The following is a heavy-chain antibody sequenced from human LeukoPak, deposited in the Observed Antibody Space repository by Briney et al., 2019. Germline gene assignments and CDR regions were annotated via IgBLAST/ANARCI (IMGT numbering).Heavy chain of an antibody. D-gene: IGHD1-26*01. CDR1: GFTFSNYG. J-gene: IGHJ4*02. CDR3: ARKFLPGRLIDY. Sequence: PGGSLRLSCAASGFTFSNYGMHWVRQAPGKGLEWVAVISYDGSNEYYADSVKGRFTISRDTSKNTLYLQMNSLRAEDTALYYCARKFLPGRLIDYWGQGTLVTVSS. CDR2: ISYDGSNE. V-gene: IGHV3-30*03.